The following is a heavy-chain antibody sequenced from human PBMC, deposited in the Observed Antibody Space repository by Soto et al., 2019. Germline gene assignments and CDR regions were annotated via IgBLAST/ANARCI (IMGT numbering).Heavy chain of an antibody. J-gene: IGHJ4*02. V-gene: IGHV4-59*12. CDR2: IYYSGIT. CDR3: ARDNYVAGYFDY. Sequence: GNPSETLSLTCTVSGGSISSYYWSWIRQPPGKGLDRVGYIYYSGITNYNPSLKSRVTISVDTSKNQFSLKLSSVTAADTAVYYCARDNYVAGYFDYWGQGTLVT. D-gene: IGHD4-4*01. CDR1: GGSISSYY.